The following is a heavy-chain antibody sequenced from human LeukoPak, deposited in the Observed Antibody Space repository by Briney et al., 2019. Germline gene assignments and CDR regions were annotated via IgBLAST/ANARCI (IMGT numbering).Heavy chain of an antibody. J-gene: IGHJ4*02. D-gene: IGHD7-27*01. CDR2: IYSGGST. CDR3: ARDLGY. CDR1: GFTVRSHS. V-gene: IGHV3-53*01. Sequence: GGSLRLSCAASGFTVRSHSMSWVRQAPGKGLEWVSVIYSGGSTYYADSVKGRFTISRDNSSNTLYLQMTSLRAEDTAVYYCARDLGYWGQGTLVTVSS.